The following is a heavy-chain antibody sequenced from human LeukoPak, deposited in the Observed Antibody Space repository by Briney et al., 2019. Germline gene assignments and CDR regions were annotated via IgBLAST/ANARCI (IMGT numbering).Heavy chain of an antibody. J-gene: IGHJ4*02. Sequence: ASVKVSCTASGYTFTSYYMHWVRQAPGQGLEWMGIINPSGGSTSYAQKFQGRVTMTRDMSTSTVYMELSSLRSEDTAVYYCARGSFLRSGSYLEPSDYWGQGTLVTVSS. CDR1: GYTFTSYY. CDR2: INPSGGST. CDR3: ARGSFLRSGSYLEPSDY. V-gene: IGHV1-46*01. D-gene: IGHD1-26*01.